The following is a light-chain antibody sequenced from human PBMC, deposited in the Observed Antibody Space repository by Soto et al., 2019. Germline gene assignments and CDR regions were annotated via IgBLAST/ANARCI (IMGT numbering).Light chain of an antibody. J-gene: IGKJ4*01. CDR1: QSVSSSY. Sequence: EIVLTQCPATLSLSPGERATLSCRASQSVSSSYLAWYQQKPGQAPRLLIYGASSRATGIPDRFSGSGSGTDFTLTISRLEPEDFAVYYCQQYGSSPLLTFGGGTKVDIK. V-gene: IGKV3-20*01. CDR3: QQYGSSPLLT. CDR2: GAS.